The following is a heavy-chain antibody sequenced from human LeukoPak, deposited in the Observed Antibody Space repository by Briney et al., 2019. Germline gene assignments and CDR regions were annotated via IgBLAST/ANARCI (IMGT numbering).Heavy chain of an antibody. V-gene: IGHV3-72*01. CDR2: TRNTASSYTT. CDR1: GFTFSDHY. J-gene: IGHJ6*03. D-gene: IGHD3-22*01. Sequence: GGSLRLSCAASGFTFSDHYMDWVRQAPGKGLEWVGRTRNTASSYTTEYAASVKGRFTISRDDSKNSLYLQMNSLKTEDTAVYYCARGNSSGYYYHYYMDVWGKGTTVTVSS. CDR3: ARGNSSGYYYHYYMDV.